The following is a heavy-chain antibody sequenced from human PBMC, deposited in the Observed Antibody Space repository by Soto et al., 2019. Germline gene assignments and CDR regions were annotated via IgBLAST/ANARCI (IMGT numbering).Heavy chain of an antibody. J-gene: IGHJ3*02. D-gene: IGHD2-15*01. CDR3: ASEREGGGRSAFDI. Sequence: RASVKVSCKASGGTFSSYAISWVRQAPGQGLEWMGGIIPIFGTANYAQKFQGRVTITADESTSTAYMELSSLRSEDTAVYYCASEREGGGRSAFDIWGQGTMVTVSS. CDR2: IIPIFGTA. V-gene: IGHV1-69*13. CDR1: GGTFSSYA.